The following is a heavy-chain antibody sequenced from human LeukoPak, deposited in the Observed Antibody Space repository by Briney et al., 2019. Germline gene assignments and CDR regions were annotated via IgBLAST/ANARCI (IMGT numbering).Heavy chain of an antibody. CDR3: ASIDYGDPTGWFDP. D-gene: IGHD4-17*01. CDR2: IYHSGST. J-gene: IGHJ5*02. Sequence: PSETLSLTCAVSGVSISSSNWWSWVRPPPGKGLEWIGEIYHSGSTNYNPSLKSRVTISVDKSKNQFSLKLSSVTAADTAVYYCASIDYGDPTGWFDPWGQGTLVTVSS. CDR1: GVSISSSNW. V-gene: IGHV4-4*02.